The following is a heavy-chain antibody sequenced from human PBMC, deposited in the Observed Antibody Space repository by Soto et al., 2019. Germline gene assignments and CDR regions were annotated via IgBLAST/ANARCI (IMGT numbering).Heavy chain of an antibody. J-gene: IGHJ3*02. CDR1: GGSLSGYY. D-gene: IGHD3-10*01. Sequence: QVQLQQWGAGLLKPSETLSLICAVYGGSLSGYYWSWLRQPPGKGLEWIGEIHHSGSTKYNPSLKSRVIISVDTSKNQFSLKLSSVNAADTAVYYCARHFGRAFDIWGQGTMVTVSS. CDR3: ARHFGRAFDI. V-gene: IGHV4-34*01. CDR2: IHHSGST.